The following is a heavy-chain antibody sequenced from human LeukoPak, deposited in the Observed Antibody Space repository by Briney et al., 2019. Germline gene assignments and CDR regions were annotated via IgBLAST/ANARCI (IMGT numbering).Heavy chain of an antibody. J-gene: IGHJ4*02. Sequence: PGGSLRLSCAASGFTFSNYWMHRVRRAPGKGLVWVSRITSDGSSTSNADSVKGRFTISRDNAKNTLYLQMNSLRVEDTAVYYCARDLVSGTPFDYWGQGTLVTVSS. CDR1: GFTFSNYW. CDR3: ARDLVSGTPFDY. D-gene: IGHD1-7*01. V-gene: IGHV3-74*01. CDR2: ITSDGSST.